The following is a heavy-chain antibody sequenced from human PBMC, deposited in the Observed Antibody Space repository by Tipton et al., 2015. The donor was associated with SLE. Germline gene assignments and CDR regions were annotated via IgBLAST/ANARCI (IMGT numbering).Heavy chain of an antibody. Sequence: LRLSCDVSGGSVGGYYWSWVRQIPGKGLEWIGYIYQSGLTALNPSLESRITLSIDTSRNQFSLKLTSMSAADTAVYYCARESAQGLDYWGQGTLVTVSS. J-gene: IGHJ4*02. CDR1: GGSVGGYY. V-gene: IGHV4-59*02. CDR3: ARESAQGLDY. CDR2: IYQSGLT.